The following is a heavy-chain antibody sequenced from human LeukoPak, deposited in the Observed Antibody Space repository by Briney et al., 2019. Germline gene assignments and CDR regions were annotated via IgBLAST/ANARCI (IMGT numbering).Heavy chain of an antibody. CDR3: ARGRLAGGYSGYDSFDY. D-gene: IGHD5-12*01. Sequence: PGGSLRLSCAASGFIFSSYWMSWVRQAPGKGLEWVSVIYSGGSTYYADSVKGRFTISRDNSENTLYLQMNSLRAEDTAVYYCARGRLAGGYSGYDSFDYWGQGTLVTVSS. CDR2: IYSGGST. V-gene: IGHV3-53*01. J-gene: IGHJ4*02. CDR1: GFIFSSYW.